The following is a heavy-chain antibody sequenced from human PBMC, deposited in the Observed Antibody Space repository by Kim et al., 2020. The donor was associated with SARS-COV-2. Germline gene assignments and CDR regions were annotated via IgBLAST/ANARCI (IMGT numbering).Heavy chain of an antibody. D-gene: IGHD3-10*01. Sequence: SVKVSCKASGGTFSSYAISWVRQAPGQGLEWMGGIIPIFGTANYAQKFQGRVTITADKSTSTAYMELSSLRSEDTAVYYCASLPRLLWFGESISYYYGMDVWGQGTTVTVSS. V-gene: IGHV1-69*06. CDR2: IIPIFGTA. J-gene: IGHJ6*02. CDR3: ASLPRLLWFGESISYYYGMDV. CDR1: GGTFSSYA.